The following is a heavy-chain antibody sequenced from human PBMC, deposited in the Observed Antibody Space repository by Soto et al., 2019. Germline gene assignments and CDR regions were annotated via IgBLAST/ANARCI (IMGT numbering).Heavy chain of an antibody. V-gene: IGHV4-31*03. CDR3: ARLYCSGGSCYGGFPPNWFDP. CDR2: IYYSGST. D-gene: IGHD2-15*01. CDR1: GGSISSGGYY. J-gene: IGHJ5*02. Sequence: SETLSLTCTVSGGSISSGGYYWSWIRQHPGKGLEWIGYIYYSGSTYYNPSLKSRVTISVDTSKNQFSLKLSSVTAADTAVYYCARLYCSGGSCYGGFPPNWFDPWGQGTLVTVSS.